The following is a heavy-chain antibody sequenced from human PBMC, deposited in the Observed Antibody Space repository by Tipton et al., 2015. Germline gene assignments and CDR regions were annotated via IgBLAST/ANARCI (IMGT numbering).Heavy chain of an antibody. V-gene: IGHV3-23*01. CDR2: ISGSGGST. Sequence: SLRLSCAASGFTFRSYAMSWVRQAPGKGLEWVSTISGSGGSTYYADSAKGRFTISRDNSKNTLYLQMNSLRAEDTAVYYCARDRRMGFGDRRRRAYYYSGMDVWGQGTTVTVSS. CDR3: ARDRRMGFGDRRRRAYYYSGMDV. J-gene: IGHJ6*02. CDR1: GFTFRSYA. D-gene: IGHD3-10*01.